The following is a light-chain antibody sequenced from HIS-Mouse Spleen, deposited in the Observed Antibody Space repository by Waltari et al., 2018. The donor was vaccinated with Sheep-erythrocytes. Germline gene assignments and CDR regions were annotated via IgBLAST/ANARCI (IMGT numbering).Light chain of an antibody. V-gene: IGLV1-51*01. CDR2: DNN. CDR1: SSNLGNTS. CDR3: GTWDSSLSAGV. Sequence: QSVLTQPPSVSAAPRQKVTIPCSATSSNLGNTSVSRYQQLPGTAPKLLIYDNNKRPSGIPDRFSGSKSGTSATLGITGLQTGDEADYYCGTWDSSLSAGVFGGGTKLTVL. J-gene: IGLJ2*01.